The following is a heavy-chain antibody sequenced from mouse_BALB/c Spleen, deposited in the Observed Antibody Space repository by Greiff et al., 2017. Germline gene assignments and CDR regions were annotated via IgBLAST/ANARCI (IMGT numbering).Heavy chain of an antibody. CDR1: GYNFTSYW. D-gene: IGHD3-3*01. Sequence: QVQLQQPGAELVKPGTSVKLSCKASGYNFTSYWINWVKLRPGQGLEWIGDIYPGSGSTNYNEKFKSKATLTVDTSSSTAYMQLSSLASEDSALYYCARCGDDYCDYWGQGTTLTVSS. J-gene: IGHJ2*01. CDR3: ARCGDDYCDY. V-gene: IGHV1-55*01. CDR2: IYPGSGST.